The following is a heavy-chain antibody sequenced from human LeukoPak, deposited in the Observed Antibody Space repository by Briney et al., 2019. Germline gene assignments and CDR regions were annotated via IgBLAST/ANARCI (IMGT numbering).Heavy chain of an antibody. CDR3: AKAYHYGAGSSFDY. D-gene: IGHD3-10*01. CDR2: ISARGDNT. V-gene: IGHV3-23*01. J-gene: IGHJ4*02. CDR1: GFTFTNYA. Sequence: GGSLRLSCAASGFTFTNYAMSWVRQAPGKGLEWVSAISARGDNTYYADSVEGRFSISRDNSQNTQYLQMNSLRAEDTAIYYCAKAYHYGAGSSFDYWGQGILVTVSS.